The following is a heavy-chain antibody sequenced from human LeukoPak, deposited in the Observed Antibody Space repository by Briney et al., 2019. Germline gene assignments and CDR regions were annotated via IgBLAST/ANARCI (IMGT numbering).Heavy chain of an antibody. J-gene: IGHJ4*02. CDR3: AKSHYDFWSGYYAIIDY. CDR1: GFTFSSYA. V-gene: IGHV3-23*01. D-gene: IGHD3-3*01. CDR2: ISGSGGST. Sequence: GGSLRLSCAASGFTFSSYAMSWVRQAPGKGLEWVSAISGSGGSTYYADSVKGRFTISRDNSKNTLYLQMNSLRAEDTAVYYCAKSHYDFWSGYYAIIDYWGQGTLVTVSS.